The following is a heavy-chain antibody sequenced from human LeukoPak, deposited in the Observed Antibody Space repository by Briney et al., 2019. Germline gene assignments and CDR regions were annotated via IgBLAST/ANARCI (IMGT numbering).Heavy chain of an antibody. J-gene: IGHJ6*03. D-gene: IGHD3-9*01. CDR2: ISSSSSYI. Sequence: SGGSLRLSCAASGLTLSSYSMNWVRQAPGKGLEWVSSISSSSSYIYYADSVKGRFTISRDNAKNSLYLQMNSLRAEDTAVYYCARGGDGGDYDILTGYYMDVWGKGTTVTVSS. CDR1: GLTLSSYS. CDR3: ARGGDGGDYDILTGYYMDV. V-gene: IGHV3-21*01.